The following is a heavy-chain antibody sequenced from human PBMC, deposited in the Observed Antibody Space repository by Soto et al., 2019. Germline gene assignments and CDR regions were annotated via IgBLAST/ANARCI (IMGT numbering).Heavy chain of an antibody. D-gene: IGHD5-12*01. J-gene: IGHJ4*02. V-gene: IGHV1-3*01. CDR2: INAGNGNT. CDR1: GYTFTSYA. Sequence: ASVKVSCKASGYTFTSYAMHWVRQAPGQRLEWMGWINAGNGNTKYSQKFQGRVTITRDTSASTAYMELSSLRSEDTAVYYCARDLSGYDFGTHFDYWGKGTLVTVSS. CDR3: ARDLSGYDFGTHFDY.